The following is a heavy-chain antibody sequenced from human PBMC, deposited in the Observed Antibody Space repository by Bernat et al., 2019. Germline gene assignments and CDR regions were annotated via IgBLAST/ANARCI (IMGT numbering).Heavy chain of an antibody. Sequence: EMQLLESGGGLVQPGGSLRLSCAASGFTFSSYAMSWVRQAPGKGLEWVSTISGGGDGTYYADSVKGRFTISRDNSKNTLYLQMNSLRAEDTALYYCAKSGGYCGGGTCYPNWFDPWGRGTLVT. V-gene: IGHV3-23*01. J-gene: IGHJ5*02. CDR3: AKSGGYCGGGTCYPNWFDP. D-gene: IGHD2-15*01. CDR2: ISGGGDGT. CDR1: GFTFSSYA.